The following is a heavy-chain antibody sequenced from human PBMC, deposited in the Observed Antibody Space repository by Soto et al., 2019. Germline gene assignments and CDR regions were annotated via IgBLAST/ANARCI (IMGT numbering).Heavy chain of an antibody. CDR1: GYTFTSYG. D-gene: IGHD3-3*01. V-gene: IGHV1-18*04. Sequence: QVQLVQSGAEVKKPGASLRVSCKASGYTFTSYGINWARQAPGQGLEWIGWVTAYNDERKFAEKIQDRVSMTTDTPRTTAFMELRSLRSADTAIYYCGGFDFWSGYSQDHGGQGTLVPVSS. J-gene: IGHJ4*02. CDR3: GGFDFWSGYSQDH. CDR2: VTAYNDER.